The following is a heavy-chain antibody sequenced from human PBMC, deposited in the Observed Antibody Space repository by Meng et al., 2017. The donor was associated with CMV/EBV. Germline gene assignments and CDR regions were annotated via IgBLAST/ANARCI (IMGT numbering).Heavy chain of an antibody. CDR3: ARDQRYRKAFDY. CDR1: GFTFRSYS. CDR2: ISSSSSSI. D-gene: IGHD1-26*01. V-gene: IGHV3-21*01. J-gene: IGHJ4*02. Sequence: LSCAASGFTFRSYSMNWVRQAPGKGLEWVSSISSSSSSIYYADSVKGRFTISRDNAKNSLYLQMNSLRAEDTAVYYCARDQRYRKAFDYWGQGTLVTVSS.